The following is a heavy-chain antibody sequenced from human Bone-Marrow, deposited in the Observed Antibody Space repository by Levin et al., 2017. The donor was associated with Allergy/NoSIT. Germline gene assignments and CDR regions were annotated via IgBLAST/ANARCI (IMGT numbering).Heavy chain of an antibody. CDR3: AVRIGTSPPYDY. V-gene: IGHV1-18*01. CDR2: ISAYNGNT. CDR1: GYTFTSYG. J-gene: IGHJ4*02. Sequence: NPGGSLRLSCKASGYTFTSYGISWVRQAPGQGLEWMGWISAYNGNTNYAQKLQGRVTMTTDTSTSTAYMELRSLRSDDTAVYYCAVRIGTSPPYDYWGQGTLVTVSS. D-gene: IGHD2/OR15-2a*01.